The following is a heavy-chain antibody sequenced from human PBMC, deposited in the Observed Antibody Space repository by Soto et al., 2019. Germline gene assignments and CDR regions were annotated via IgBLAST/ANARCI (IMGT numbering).Heavy chain of an antibody. CDR2: IYYRGST. D-gene: IGHD1-26*01. CDR1: GGSISGYY. J-gene: IGHJ6*02. CDR3: ARQQLLPFYYALDV. V-gene: IGHV4-59*01. Sequence: SETLSLTCNVSGGSISGYYWSWIRQSPGKGLEYIGYIYYRGSTNYNSSLKSRVTMSVDTSRNQFSLKMNSVTAADTAVYYCARQQLLPFYYALDVWGQGXTVTVSS.